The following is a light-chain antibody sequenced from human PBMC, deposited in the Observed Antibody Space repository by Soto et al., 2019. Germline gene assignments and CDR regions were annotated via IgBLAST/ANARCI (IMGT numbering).Light chain of an antibody. V-gene: IGKV1-5*03. Sequence: DIPMTQSPSTLSASVGDRVTITCRASQSISSWLAWYQQKPGKAPKLLIYKASSLESGVPSRFSGSGSGTEFTLIISSLQPDDFATYYCQQYNSYSPYTFGHGTKLEIK. CDR1: QSISSW. CDR2: KAS. CDR3: QQYNSYSPYT. J-gene: IGKJ2*01.